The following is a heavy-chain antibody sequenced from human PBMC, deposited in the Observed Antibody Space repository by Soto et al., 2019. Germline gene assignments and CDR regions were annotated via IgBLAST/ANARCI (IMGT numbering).Heavy chain of an antibody. CDR1: GYTFSRYG. Sequence: QVQLVQSGAEVREPGASVKVSCKTSGYTFSRYGITWVRQAPGQGLEWMGWINGNTGHTIYVMSLEDRPTISTDTSTSTAYMELRSLKSDDTAVYYCARERKWEPLPYWGQGTLVTVSS. CDR3: ARERKWEPLPY. V-gene: IGHV1-18*01. J-gene: IGHJ4*02. D-gene: IGHD1-26*01. CDR2: INGNTGHT.